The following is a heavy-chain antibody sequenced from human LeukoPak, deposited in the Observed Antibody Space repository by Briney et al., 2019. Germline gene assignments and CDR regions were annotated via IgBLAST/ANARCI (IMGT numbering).Heavy chain of an antibody. CDR2: INPSGGNT. CDR3: ARAGRIVGAAWFDP. D-gene: IGHD1-26*01. Sequence: ASVKVSCKASGYTFTSYYMHWVRQAPGQGLEWMGIINPSGGNTGYAQKFQGRVTMTRNTSISTAYMELSSLRSEDTAVYYCARAGRIVGAAWFDPWGQGTLVTVSS. V-gene: IGHV1-46*01. CDR1: GYTFTSYY. J-gene: IGHJ5*02.